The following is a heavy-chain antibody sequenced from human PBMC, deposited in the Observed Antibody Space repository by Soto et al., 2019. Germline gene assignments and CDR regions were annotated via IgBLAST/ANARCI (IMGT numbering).Heavy chain of an antibody. J-gene: IGHJ4*02. CDR1: GFTFSSYA. CDR2: ISYDGSNK. D-gene: IGHD3-10*01. Sequence: GSLRLSCAASGFTFSSYAMHWVRQAPGKGLEWVAVISYDGSNKYYADSVKGRFTISRDNSKNTLYLQMNSLRAEDTAVYYCARDGSGVYYFDYWGQGTLVTVSS. CDR3: ARDGSGVYYFDY. V-gene: IGHV3-30-3*01.